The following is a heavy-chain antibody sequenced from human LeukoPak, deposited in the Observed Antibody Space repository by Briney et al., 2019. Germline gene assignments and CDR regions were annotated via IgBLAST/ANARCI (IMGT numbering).Heavy chain of an antibody. CDR2: IYHSGST. V-gene: IGHV4-30-2*01. Sequence: SETLSLTCAVSGGSISSGGYSWSWIRQPPGKGLEWIGYIYHSGSTYYNPSLKSRVTISVDTSKNQFSLKLSSVTAADTAVYYCARPKNYYYYGMDVWGQGTTVTVSS. CDR1: GGSISSGGYS. J-gene: IGHJ6*02. CDR3: ARPKNYYYYGMDV.